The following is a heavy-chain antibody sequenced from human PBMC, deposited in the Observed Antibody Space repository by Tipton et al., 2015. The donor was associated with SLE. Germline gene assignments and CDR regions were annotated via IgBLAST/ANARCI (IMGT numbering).Heavy chain of an antibody. J-gene: IGHJ3*02. D-gene: IGHD6-19*01. CDR2: IYYSGST. Sequence: LRLSCTVSGGSISSHYWSWIRQPPGKGLEWIGYIYYSGSTNYNPSLKSRVTISVDTSKNQFSLKLSSVTAADTAVYYCARASSGYAFDIWGQGTMVPVSS. CDR1: GGSISSHY. V-gene: IGHV4-59*11. CDR3: ARASSGYAFDI.